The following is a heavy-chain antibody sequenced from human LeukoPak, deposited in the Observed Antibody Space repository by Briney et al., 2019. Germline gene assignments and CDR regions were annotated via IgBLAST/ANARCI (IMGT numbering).Heavy chain of an antibody. V-gene: IGHV6-1*01. CDR2: TYYRSKWYN. Sequence: SQTLSLTCAISGDSVSSNSAAWNWIRQSPSRGLEWLGRTYYRSKWYNEYAVFVKSRMAINPDTSENQFSLQLNSLTPEDTAVYYCARFSRDAFDIWGQGTMVSVSS. CDR3: ARFSRDAFDI. D-gene: IGHD3-3*02. J-gene: IGHJ3*02. CDR1: GDSVSSNSAA.